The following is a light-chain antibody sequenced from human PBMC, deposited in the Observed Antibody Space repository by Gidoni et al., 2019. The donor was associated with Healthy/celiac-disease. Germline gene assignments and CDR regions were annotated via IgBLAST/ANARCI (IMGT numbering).Light chain of an antibody. V-gene: IGKV1-9*01. Sequence: DIQLTQSPSFLSASVGERVTITCRASQGISSYLAWYQQKPGKAPKLLIYAASTLQSGVPSRFSGSGSGTEFTLTISSLQPEDFATYYCQQLNSYPLTFXGXTKVXIK. CDR1: QGISSY. J-gene: IGKJ4*01. CDR2: AAS. CDR3: QQLNSYPLT.